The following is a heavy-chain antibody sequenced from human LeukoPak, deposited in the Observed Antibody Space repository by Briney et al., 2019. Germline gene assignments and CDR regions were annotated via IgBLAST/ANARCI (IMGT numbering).Heavy chain of an antibody. J-gene: IGHJ4*02. Sequence: SETLSLTCAVYGGSFSGYYWSWIRQPPGKGLEWIGEINHSGSTNYNPSLKSRVTISVDTSKNQFSLKLSSVTAADTAVYYCARDDNSGWTDYWGQGTLVTVSS. D-gene: IGHD6-19*01. CDR3: ARDDNSGWTDY. V-gene: IGHV4-34*01. CDR1: GGSFSGYY. CDR2: INHSGST.